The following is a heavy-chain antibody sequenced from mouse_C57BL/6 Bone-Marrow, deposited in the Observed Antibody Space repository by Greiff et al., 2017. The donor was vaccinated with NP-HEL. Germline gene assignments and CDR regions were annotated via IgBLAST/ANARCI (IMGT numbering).Heavy chain of an antibody. CDR1: GFNIKDDY. D-gene: IGHD2-2*01. CDR3: TTLLLLWLRREGVH. V-gene: IGHV14-4*01. CDR2: IDPENGDT. Sequence: EVQLQQSGAELVRPGASVKLSCTASGFNIKDDYMHWVKQRPEQGLEWIGWIDPENGDTEYASKFQGKATITADTSSNTAYLQLSSLTSEDTAVYYCTTLLLLWLRREGVHWGQGTTLTVSS. J-gene: IGHJ2*01.